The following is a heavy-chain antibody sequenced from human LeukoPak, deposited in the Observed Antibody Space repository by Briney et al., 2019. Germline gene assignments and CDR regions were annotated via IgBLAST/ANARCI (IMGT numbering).Heavy chain of an antibody. CDR1: GFTFSGSA. CDR3: TTSQTYDYGDYGGVY. V-gene: IGHV3-73*01. D-gene: IGHD4-17*01. J-gene: IGHJ4*02. Sequence: GGSLRLSCAASGFTFSGSAMHWVRQASGKGLEWVGRIRSEANSYATAYAASVKGRFTISRDDSKNTAYLQMNSLKTEDTAVYYCTTSQTYDYGDYGGVYWGQGTLVTVSS. CDR2: IRSEANSYAT.